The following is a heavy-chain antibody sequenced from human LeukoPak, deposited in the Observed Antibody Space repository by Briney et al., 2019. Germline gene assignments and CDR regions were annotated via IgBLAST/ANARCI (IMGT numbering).Heavy chain of an antibody. CDR1: GYTFTSYG. J-gene: IGHJ5*02. CDR3: ARDNDRAAGRGRWFDP. CDR2: ISAYNGNT. Sequence: ASVKLSCNASGYTFTSYGISWVRQPPGQGLEWMGWISAYNGNTNYAQKLQGRGTMTTDTSTSTAYMELRSLRSDETAVYYCARDNDRAAGRGRWFDPWGQGTLVTVSS. D-gene: IGHD6-13*01. V-gene: IGHV1-18*01.